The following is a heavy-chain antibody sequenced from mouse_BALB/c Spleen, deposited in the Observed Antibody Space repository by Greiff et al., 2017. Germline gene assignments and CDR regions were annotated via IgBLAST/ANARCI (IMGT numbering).Heavy chain of an antibody. Sequence: VQLKESGGDLVKPGGSLKLSCAASGFTFSSYGMSWVRQTPDKRLEWVATISSGGSYTYYPDSVKGRFTISRDNAKNTLYLQMSSLKSEDTAMYYCASVEAMDYWGQGTSVTVSS. CDR2: ISSGGSYT. CDR3: ASVEAMDY. CDR1: GFTFSSYG. V-gene: IGHV5-6*01. J-gene: IGHJ4*01.